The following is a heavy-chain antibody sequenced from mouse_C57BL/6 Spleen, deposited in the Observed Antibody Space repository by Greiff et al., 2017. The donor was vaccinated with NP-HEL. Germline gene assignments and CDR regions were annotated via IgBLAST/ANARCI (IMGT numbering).Heavy chain of an antibody. CDR1: GFTFSDYY. J-gene: IGHJ1*03. CDR2: INYDGSST. Sequence: EVKLVESEGGLVQPGSSMKLSCTASGFTFSDYYMAWVRQVPEKGLEWVANINYDGSSTYYLDSLKSRFIISRDNAKNILYLQMSSLKSEDTATYYCARDRVYGYDRYFDVWGTGTTVTVSS. D-gene: IGHD2-2*01. CDR3: ARDRVYGYDRYFDV. V-gene: IGHV5-16*01.